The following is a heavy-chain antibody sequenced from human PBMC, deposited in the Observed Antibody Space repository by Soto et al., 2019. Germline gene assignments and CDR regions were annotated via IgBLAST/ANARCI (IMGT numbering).Heavy chain of an antibody. CDR2: IYYSGST. V-gene: IGHV4-59*08. Sequence: SETLSLTCTVSGGSISSYYWSWIRQPPGKGLEWIGYIYYSGSTNYNPSLKSRVTISVDTSKNQFSLKLSSVTAADTAAYYCARLDDSSGYYYVDYWGQGTLVTVSS. D-gene: IGHD3-22*01. CDR1: GGSISSYY. CDR3: ARLDDSSGYYYVDY. J-gene: IGHJ4*02.